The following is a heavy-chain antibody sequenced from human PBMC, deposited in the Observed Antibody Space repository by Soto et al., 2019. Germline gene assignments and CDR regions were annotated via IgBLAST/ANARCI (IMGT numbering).Heavy chain of an antibody. Sequence: ASVKVSCKASGYTFTSYAMHWVRQAPGRRLEWMAWINVGNGNTKYSQKFQGRVTITRDTSASTVYMELSSLRSEDTAVYYCARGYYGSGSYYGFSAFDNWGPGTMVTVSS. D-gene: IGHD3-10*01. CDR3: ARGYYGSGSYYGFSAFDN. V-gene: IGHV1-3*01. CDR1: GYTFTSYA. CDR2: INVGNGNT. J-gene: IGHJ3*02.